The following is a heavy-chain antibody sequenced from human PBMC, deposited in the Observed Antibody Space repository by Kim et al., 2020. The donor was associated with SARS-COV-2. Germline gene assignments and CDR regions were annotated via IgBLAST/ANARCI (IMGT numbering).Heavy chain of an antibody. J-gene: IGHJ4*02. CDR3: AREIDYGDFQ. CDR2: TA. V-gene: IGHV1-69*01. Sequence: TANYAQKFQGRVTITADESTSTAYMELSSLRSEDTAVYYCAREIDYGDFQWGQGTLVTVSS. D-gene: IGHD4-17*01.